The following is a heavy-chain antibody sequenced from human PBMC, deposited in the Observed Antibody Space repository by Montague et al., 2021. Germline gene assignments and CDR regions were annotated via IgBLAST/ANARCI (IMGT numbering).Heavy chain of an antibody. J-gene: IGHJ4*02. CDR1: GGSISSFY. Sequence: SETLSLTCTVSGGSISSFYWHWIRHSPGKGLEWIGEIYNNGNTKYDPSLKSRVTMSVDTSKNQFSLRLSSVTAADTAVYYCAREWCAFDSWGQGTLVTVSS. D-gene: IGHD2-8*01. CDR3: AREWCAFDS. CDR2: IYNNGNT. V-gene: IGHV4-59*01.